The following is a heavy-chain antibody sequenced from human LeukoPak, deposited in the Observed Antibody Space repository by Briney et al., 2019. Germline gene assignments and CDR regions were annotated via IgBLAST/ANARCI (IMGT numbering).Heavy chain of an antibody. J-gene: IGHJ3*02. D-gene: IGHD3-3*01. CDR2: INSDGSSR. CDR3: ASVVGGYYPPVDAFDM. V-gene: IGHV3-74*01. Sequence: GVSLRLSCAASGFTFTGFWMHWVPQAPGRGRVWVSRINSDGSSRNYADSVKGRYTISRDNAKKTLYLHTNSLRAEDTAVYYCASVVGGYYPPVDAFDMWGQGTMVTVSS. CDR1: GFTFTGFW.